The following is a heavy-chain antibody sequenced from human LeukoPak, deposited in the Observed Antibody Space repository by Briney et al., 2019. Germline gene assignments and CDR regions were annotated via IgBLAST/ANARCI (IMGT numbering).Heavy chain of an antibody. CDR1: GFTFSSYA. D-gene: IGHD6-6*01. CDR2: ISGSGGST. Sequence: GGSLRLSCAASGFTFSSYAMSWVRQAPGKGLEWVSAISGSGGSTYYADSVKGRFTISRDNSKNTLYLQMNSLRSEDTALYYCAKGRQYRSSTELAYWGQGTLVTVSS. V-gene: IGHV3-23*01. J-gene: IGHJ4*02. CDR3: AKGRQYRSSTELAY.